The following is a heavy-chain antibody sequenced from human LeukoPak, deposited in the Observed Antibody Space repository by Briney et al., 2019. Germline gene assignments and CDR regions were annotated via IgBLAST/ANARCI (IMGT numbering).Heavy chain of an antibody. J-gene: IGHJ6*02. Sequence: GGSLRLSCAASGFTFSSYAMSWVRQAPGKGLEWVSAISGSGGSTYYADSVKGRFTISRDNSENTLYLQMNSLRAEDTAVYYCAKVGYCSSTSCSKGHYYYYYYGMDVWGQGTTVTVSS. D-gene: IGHD2-2*03. CDR1: GFTFSSYA. CDR2: ISGSGGST. V-gene: IGHV3-23*01. CDR3: AKVGYCSSTSCSKGHYYYYYYGMDV.